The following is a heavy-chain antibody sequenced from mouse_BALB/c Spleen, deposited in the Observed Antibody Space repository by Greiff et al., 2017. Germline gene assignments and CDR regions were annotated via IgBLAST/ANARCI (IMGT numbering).Heavy chain of an antibody. Sequence: EVQLVESGGGLVKPGGSLKLSCAASGFTFSDYYMYWVRQTPEKRLEWVATISDGGSYTYYPDSVKGRFTISRDNAKNNLYLQMSSLKSEDTAMYYCARDPHGYYGGGFAYWGQGTLVTVSA. CDR1: GFTFSDYY. CDR3: ARDPHGYYGGGFAY. V-gene: IGHV5-4*02. J-gene: IGHJ3*01. D-gene: IGHD2-3*01. CDR2: ISDGGSYT.